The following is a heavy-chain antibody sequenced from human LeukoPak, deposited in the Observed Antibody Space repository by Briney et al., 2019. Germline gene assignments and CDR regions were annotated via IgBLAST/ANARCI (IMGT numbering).Heavy chain of an antibody. V-gene: IGHV3-33*01. D-gene: IGHD2-2*01. J-gene: IGHJ4*02. CDR1: GFSFSSHG. Sequence: GTSLRLSCAASGFSFSSHGMHWVRQAPGKGLEWVAIIWYDGSNKYYADSVKGRFTISRDNSKNTLYLQMNSLRAEDTAVYYCARDRCTRTSCYFEEWGQGTLVTVSS. CDR2: IWYDGSNK. CDR3: ARDRCTRTSCYFEE.